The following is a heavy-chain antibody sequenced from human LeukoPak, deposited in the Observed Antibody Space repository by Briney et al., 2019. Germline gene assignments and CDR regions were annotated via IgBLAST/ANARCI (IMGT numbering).Heavy chain of an antibody. Sequence: TTGGSLRLSCAASGFTFSSYGMSWVRQAPGKGLEWVGRIKTKSEGGTTDYAAPAKGRFTISRDDSKNALFLQMDSLKSDDTAMYYCTTEFKELGSFFYFYYMDVWGTGTTVTISS. D-gene: IGHD3-10*01. V-gene: IGHV3-15*01. CDR3: TTEFKELGSFFYFYYMDV. CDR1: GFTFSSYG. J-gene: IGHJ6*03. CDR2: IKTKSEGGTT.